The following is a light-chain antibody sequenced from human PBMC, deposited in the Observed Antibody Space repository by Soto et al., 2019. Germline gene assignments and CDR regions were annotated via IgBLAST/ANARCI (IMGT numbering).Light chain of an antibody. CDR3: HQTDSIPET. J-gene: IGKJ1*01. Sequence: DIQMTQSPSSLSASVGDRVTITCRASQSISIFLNWYQQKPGKAPKLLIYAASTLQSGVPSRFSGSGSGTDFPLTISSLQPEDFATYYCHQTDSIPETFGQGTKVEIK. CDR1: QSISIF. V-gene: IGKV1-39*01. CDR2: AAS.